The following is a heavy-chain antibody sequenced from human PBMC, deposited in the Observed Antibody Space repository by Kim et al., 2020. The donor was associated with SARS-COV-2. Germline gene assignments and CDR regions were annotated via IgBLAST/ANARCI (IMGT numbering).Heavy chain of an antibody. CDR3: ARGAYGDVSFDY. CDR2: T. Sequence: TKYGQKVQGRVIMTTATSTNIAYLELWSLRSDDTAIYYCARGAYGDVSFDYWGQGTLVTVSS. D-gene: IGHD4-17*01. V-gene: IGHV1-18*01. J-gene: IGHJ4*02.